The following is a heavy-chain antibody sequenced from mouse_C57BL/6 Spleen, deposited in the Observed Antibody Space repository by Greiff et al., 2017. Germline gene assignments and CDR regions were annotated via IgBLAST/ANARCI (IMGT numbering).Heavy chain of an antibody. V-gene: IGHV1-55*01. D-gene: IGHD1-1*01. Sequence: VQLQQPGAELVKPGASVKMSCKASGSTFTSYWITWVKQRPGQGLEWMGDIYPGSGSTNYNEKFKSKATLTVDTSSSTAYMQLSSLTSEDSAVYYCARTTTVVADYWGQGTTLTVSS. J-gene: IGHJ2*01. CDR1: GSTFTSYW. CDR2: IYPGSGST. CDR3: ARTTTVVADY.